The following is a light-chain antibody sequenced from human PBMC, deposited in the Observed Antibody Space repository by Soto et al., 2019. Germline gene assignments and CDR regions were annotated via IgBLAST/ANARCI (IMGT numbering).Light chain of an antibody. Sequence: DIQMTQSPSSLSASEGDRVTITCRASQDIRNDLVWHQQKPVKAPKRLIYAASSLQSGVPSRFSGSVSGTEFTHTISSLHREDFATYYCLQQNTYPWTFGQGTKVEIK. CDR1: QDIRND. CDR3: LQQNTYPWT. V-gene: IGKV1-17*01. J-gene: IGKJ1*01. CDR2: AAS.